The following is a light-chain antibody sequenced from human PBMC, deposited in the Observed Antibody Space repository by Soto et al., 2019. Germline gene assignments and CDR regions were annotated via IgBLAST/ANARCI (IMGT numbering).Light chain of an antibody. CDR3: QQSYSVPLT. V-gene: IGKV1-39*01. J-gene: IGKJ4*01. CDR2: AAS. CDR1: QSIGSY. Sequence: DIQMTQSPSSLSASVGDRVTITCRASQSIGSYVNWYQQKPGKAPNLLIYAASSLQGGVPSRFSGSGSGTDFTLTISSLQPEDFATYYCQQSYSVPLTFGGGTKVEIK.